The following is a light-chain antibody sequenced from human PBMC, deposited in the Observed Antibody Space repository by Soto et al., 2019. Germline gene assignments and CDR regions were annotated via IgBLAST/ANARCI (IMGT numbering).Light chain of an antibody. J-gene: IGKJ1*01. CDR2: GAS. V-gene: IGKV3-20*01. CDR1: QSVSSRY. CDR3: QQYGSSLTWT. Sequence: EIVLTQSPGTLSLSPGERATLSCRASQSVSSRYLAWYQQKPGQAPRLLSYGASSRATGIPDRFSGSGSGTDFTLTISRLEPEDFAVYYCQQYGSSLTWTFGQGTKVDIK.